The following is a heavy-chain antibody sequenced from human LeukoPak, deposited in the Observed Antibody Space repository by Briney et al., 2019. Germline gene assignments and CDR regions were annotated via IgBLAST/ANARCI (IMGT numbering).Heavy chain of an antibody. Sequence: GGSLRLSCAASGFTFSSYGMHWVRQAPGKGLEWVAVIWYDESNKYYADSVKSRFTISRDNSKNTLYLQMNSLRAEDTAVYYCATLWFGELGLYWGQGTLVSVSS. CDR3: ATLWFGELGLY. V-gene: IGHV3-33*01. CDR2: IWYDESNK. CDR1: GFTFSSYG. J-gene: IGHJ4*02. D-gene: IGHD3-10*01.